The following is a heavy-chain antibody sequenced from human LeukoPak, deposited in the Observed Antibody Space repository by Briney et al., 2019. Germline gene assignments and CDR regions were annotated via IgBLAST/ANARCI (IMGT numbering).Heavy chain of an antibody. CDR3: ARDQTYYDFWSGYYNPNYYYGMDV. D-gene: IGHD3-3*01. V-gene: IGHV3-30-3*01. Sequence: GGSLRLSRAASGFTFSSYAMHWVRQAPGKGLEWVAVISYDGSNKYYADSVKGRFTISRDNSKNTLYLQMNSLRAEDTAVYYCARDQTYYDFWSGYYNPNYYYGMDVWGQGTTVTVSS. CDR2: ISYDGSNK. CDR1: GFTFSSYA. J-gene: IGHJ6*02.